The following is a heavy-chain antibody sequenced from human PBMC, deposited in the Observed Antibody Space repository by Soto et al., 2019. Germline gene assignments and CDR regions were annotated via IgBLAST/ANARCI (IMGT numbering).Heavy chain of an antibody. D-gene: IGHD2-15*01. CDR1: GGSFSGYY. V-gene: IGHV4-34*01. Sequence: QVQLQQWGAGLLKPSETLSLTCAVYGGSFSGYYWSWIRQPPGKGLEWIGEINHSGSTNYTPSLKSHVTISVGPSTNQFSLKLSSVTAADTAVYYCARGRTTIPKRYCSGGSCRRYYFDYWGQGTLVTVSS. J-gene: IGHJ4*02. CDR2: INHSGST. CDR3: ARGRTTIPKRYCSGGSCRRYYFDY.